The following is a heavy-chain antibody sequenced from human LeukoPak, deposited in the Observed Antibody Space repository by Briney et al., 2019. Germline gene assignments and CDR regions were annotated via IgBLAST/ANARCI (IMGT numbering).Heavy chain of an antibody. CDR3: ARVSLVRGVQPYYYYGMDV. CDR1: GYTFTSYD. Sequence: ASVKVSCKASGYTFTSYDINWVRQAAGQGLEWMGWMNPNSGNTGYAQKFQGRVTMTRNTSISTAYMKLSSLRSEDTAVYYCARVSLVRGVQPYYYYGMDVWGQGTTVTVSS. CDR2: MNPNSGNT. V-gene: IGHV1-8*01. D-gene: IGHD3-10*01. J-gene: IGHJ6*02.